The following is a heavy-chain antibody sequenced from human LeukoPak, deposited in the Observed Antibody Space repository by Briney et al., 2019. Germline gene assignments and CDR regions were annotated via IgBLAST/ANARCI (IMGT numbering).Heavy chain of an antibody. V-gene: IGHV3-30*18. CDR3: AKTGSDTSGYYYAFDY. CDR2: ILYDGSNK. Sequence: GGSLRLSCAASGFTFSNYGMPWVRQAPGKGLEWVAVILYDGSNKDYADSVKGRFTISRDNFKNALYLQMNSLRAEDTAVYYCAKTGSDTSGYYYAFDYWGQGTLVTVSS. CDR1: GFTFSNYG. J-gene: IGHJ4*02. D-gene: IGHD3-22*01.